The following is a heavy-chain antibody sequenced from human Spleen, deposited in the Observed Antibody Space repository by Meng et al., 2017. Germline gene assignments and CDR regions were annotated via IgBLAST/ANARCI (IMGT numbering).Heavy chain of an antibody. V-gene: IGHV1-46*01. CDR2: INPSGGST. Sequence: ASAKVSCKASGYTFTNYYIHWVRQAPGQGLEGMGLINPSGGSTNYAQKFQGRVTMTSDTSTSTVYMELSSRRSEDTAVYYCARDTTGTTGYYYYGMDVWGQGTTVTVSS. J-gene: IGHJ6*02. D-gene: IGHD1-1*01. CDR3: ARDTTGTTGYYYYGMDV. CDR1: GYTFTNYY.